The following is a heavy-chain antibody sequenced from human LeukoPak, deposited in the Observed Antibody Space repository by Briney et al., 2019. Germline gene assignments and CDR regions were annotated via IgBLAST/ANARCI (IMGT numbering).Heavy chain of an antibody. J-gene: IGHJ4*02. CDR3: AREAGAFDY. CDR1: GYTFTGYY. V-gene: IGHV1-2*04. CDR2: INPNSGGT. Sequence: ASVKVSCKASGYTFTGYYMHWVRQAPGQGLEWMGWINPNSGGTNYAQKFQGWVTMTRDTSTSTVYMELSSLRSEDTAVYYCAREAGAFDYWGQGTLVTVSS. D-gene: IGHD6-13*01.